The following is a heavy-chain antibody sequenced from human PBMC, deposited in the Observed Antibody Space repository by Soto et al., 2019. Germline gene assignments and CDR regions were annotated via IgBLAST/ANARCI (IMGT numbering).Heavy chain of an antibody. D-gene: IGHD3-9*01. CDR3: ARDLEDYDILTGYYQHYFDY. CDR2: IWYDGSNK. CDR1: GFTFSSYG. J-gene: IGHJ4*02. V-gene: IGHV3-33*01. Sequence: QVQLVESGGGVVQPGRSLRLSCAASGFTFSSYGMHWVRQAPGKGLEWVAVIWYDGSNKYYADSVKGRFTISRDNSKNTLYLQMNSLIAEDTAVYYCARDLEDYDILTGYYQHYFDYWGQGTLVTVSS.